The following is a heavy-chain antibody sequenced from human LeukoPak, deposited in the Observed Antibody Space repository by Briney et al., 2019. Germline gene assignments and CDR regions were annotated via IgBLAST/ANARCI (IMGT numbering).Heavy chain of an antibody. D-gene: IGHD6-19*01. J-gene: IGHJ4*02. CDR2: IWYDGSNK. CDR1: GFTFSSYG. CDR3: ARGGPSYSSGWSHPYFDY. Sequence: GGSLRLSCAASGFTFSSYGMHWVRQAPGKGLEWVAGIWYDGSNKYYAGSVKGRFTISRDNSRNTLYLQMNSLRAEDTAVYYCARGGPSYSSGWSHPYFDYWGQGTLVTVSS. V-gene: IGHV3-33*01.